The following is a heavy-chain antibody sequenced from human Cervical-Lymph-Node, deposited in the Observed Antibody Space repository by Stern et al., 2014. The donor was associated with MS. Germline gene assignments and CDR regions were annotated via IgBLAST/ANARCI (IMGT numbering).Heavy chain of an antibody. CDR2: IWYDGSNK. CDR3: ARGDSGYDSPDY. D-gene: IGHD5-12*01. Sequence: VQLVQSGGGVVQPGRSLRLSCAASGFTFSSYGMHWVRQAPGKGLEWVAVIWYDGSNKYYADSVKGRFTISRDNSKNTLYLQMNSLRAEDTAVYYCARGDSGYDSPDYWGQGTLVTVSS. J-gene: IGHJ4*02. V-gene: IGHV3-33*01. CDR1: GFTFSSYG.